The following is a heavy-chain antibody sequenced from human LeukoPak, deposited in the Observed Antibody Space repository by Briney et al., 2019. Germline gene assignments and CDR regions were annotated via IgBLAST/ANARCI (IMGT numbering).Heavy chain of an antibody. D-gene: IGHD3-9*01. CDR1: GFTFSSYV. CDR3: AKDHPLYYDILTGYPDY. CDR2: ISGSGGST. J-gene: IGHJ4*02. Sequence: GGSLRFSCAASGFTFSSYVMTWVRQAPGKGLEWVSRISGSGGSTYYADSVKGRFTISRDNSKNTLYLQMNSLRAEDTAVYYCAKDHPLYYDILTGYPDYWGQGTLVTVSS. V-gene: IGHV3-23*01.